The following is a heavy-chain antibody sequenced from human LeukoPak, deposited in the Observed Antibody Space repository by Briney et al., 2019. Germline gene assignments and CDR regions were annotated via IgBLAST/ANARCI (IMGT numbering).Heavy chain of an antibody. J-gene: IGHJ3*02. CDR3: ARGEIWFSAFDI. V-gene: IGHV1-2*06. CDR2: INPNSGGT. D-gene: IGHD3-10*01. CDR1: GYTFTGYY. Sequence: ASVKASCKASGYTFTGYYMHWVRQAPGQGLEWMGRINPNSGGTNYAQKFQGRVTMTRDTSISTAYMELSRLRSDDTAVYYCARGEIWFSAFDIWGQGTMVTVSS.